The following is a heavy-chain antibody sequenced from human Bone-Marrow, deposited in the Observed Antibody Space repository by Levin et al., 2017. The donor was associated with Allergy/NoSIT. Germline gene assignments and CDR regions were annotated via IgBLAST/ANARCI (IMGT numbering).Heavy chain of an antibody. Sequence: NPGGSLRLSCEASGLTFSTYSMNWVRQAPGKGLEWVSSIDTSSSHFQYAGSVKGRFTISRDNAKNSLYLHMNSLRAEDTAVYYCAGGPRQTDTGLIIVIFDSWGQGTLVTVSS. CDR2: IDTSSSHF. D-gene: IGHD5-18*01. CDR3: AGGPRQTDTGLIIVIFDS. V-gene: IGHV3-21*01. J-gene: IGHJ4*02. CDR1: GLTFSTYS.